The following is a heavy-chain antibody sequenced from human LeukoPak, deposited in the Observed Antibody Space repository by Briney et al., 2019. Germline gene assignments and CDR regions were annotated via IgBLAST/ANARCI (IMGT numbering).Heavy chain of an antibody. CDR3: ARDVVGATYFD. Sequence: GGSLRLSCAASGFTFSSYGMHWVRQAPGKGLEWVAVISYDGSNKYYADSVKGRFTISRDNSKNTLYLQMNSLRAEDTAVYHCARDVVGATYFDWGQGTLVTVSS. J-gene: IGHJ4*02. V-gene: IGHV3-30*03. CDR1: GFTFSSYG. CDR2: ISYDGSNK. D-gene: IGHD1-26*01.